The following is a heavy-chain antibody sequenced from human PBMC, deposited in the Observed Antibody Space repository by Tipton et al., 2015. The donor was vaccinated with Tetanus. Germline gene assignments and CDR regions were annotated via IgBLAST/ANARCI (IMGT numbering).Heavy chain of an antibody. CDR1: GYTLTNYG. V-gene: IGHV1-18*01. D-gene: IGHD5-12*01. J-gene: IGHJ4*02. CDR3: ARLVKQWLVPEDY. Sequence: QVQLVQSGSELKKPGASVKVSCKASGYTLTNYGINWVRQAPGQGLEWMGWDSGHSGNTVSARKVQSRVTMTTDTSTNTAYLELRSLRSDDTAVYFCARLVKQWLVPEDYWGQGTLVIVS. CDR2: DSGHSGNT.